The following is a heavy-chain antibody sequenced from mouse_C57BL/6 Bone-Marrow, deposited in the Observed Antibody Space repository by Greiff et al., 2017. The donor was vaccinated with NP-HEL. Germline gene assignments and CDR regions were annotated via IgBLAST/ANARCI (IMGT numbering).Heavy chain of an antibody. CDR2: INYDGSST. CDR3: ARVEIYYGSSSFDY. J-gene: IGHJ2*01. Sequence: EVQRVESEGGLVQPGSSMKLSCTASGFTFSDYYMAWVRQVPEKGLEWVANINYDGSSTYYLDSLKSRFIISRDNAKNILYLQMSSLKSEDTATYYCARVEIYYGSSSFDYWGQGTTLTVSS. V-gene: IGHV5-16*01. D-gene: IGHD1-1*01. CDR1: GFTFSDYY.